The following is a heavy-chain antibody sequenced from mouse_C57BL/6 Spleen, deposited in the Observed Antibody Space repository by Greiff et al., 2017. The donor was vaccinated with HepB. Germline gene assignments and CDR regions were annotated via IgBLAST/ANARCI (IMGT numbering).Heavy chain of an antibody. CDR1: GYTFTSYG. J-gene: IGHJ3*01. Sequence: VQLKQSGAELVRPGSSVKMSCKTSGYTFTSYGINWVKQRPGQGLEWIGYIYIGNGYTEYNEKFKGKATLTSDTSSSTAYMQLSSLTSEDSAIYFCARSRGLYDGYYVFAYWGQGTLVTVSA. CDR3: ARSRGLYDGYYVFAY. D-gene: IGHD2-3*01. V-gene: IGHV1-58*01. CDR2: IYIGNGYT.